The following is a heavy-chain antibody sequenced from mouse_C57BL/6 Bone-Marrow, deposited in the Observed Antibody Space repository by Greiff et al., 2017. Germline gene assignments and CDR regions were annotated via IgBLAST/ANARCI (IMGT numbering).Heavy chain of an antibody. Sequence: EVKVVESGEGLVKPGGSLKLSCAASGFTFSSYAMSWVRQTPEKRLEWVAYISSGGDYIYYADTVKGRFTISRDNARNTLYLQMSSLKSEDTAMYYCTRESGSSLGFAYWGQGTLVTVSA. V-gene: IGHV5-9-1*02. CDR1: GFTFSSYA. D-gene: IGHD1-1*01. CDR2: ISSGGDYI. J-gene: IGHJ3*01. CDR3: TRESGSSLGFAY.